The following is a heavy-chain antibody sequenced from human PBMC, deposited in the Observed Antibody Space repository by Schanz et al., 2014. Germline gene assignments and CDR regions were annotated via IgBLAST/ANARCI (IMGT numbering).Heavy chain of an antibody. CDR2: MSYDGSNK. J-gene: IGHJ4*02. CDR1: GFTFSSYA. V-gene: IGHV3-30-3*01. D-gene: IGHD5-12*01. Sequence: QGQLVESGGGVVQPGRSLRLSCAASGFTFSSYAMHWVRQAPGKGLEWVAVMSYDGSNKYYADSVKGRFTISRDTPKNTLYVQMNSLRADDTAVYYCARACGGYDTAGALDYWGQGTLVTVSS. CDR3: ARACGGYDTAGALDY.